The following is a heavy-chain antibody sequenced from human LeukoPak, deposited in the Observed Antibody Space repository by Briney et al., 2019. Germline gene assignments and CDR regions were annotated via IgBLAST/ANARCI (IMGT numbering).Heavy chain of an antibody. CDR1: GFTFSDYY. D-gene: IGHD4-11*01. CDR2: ISSSGTTI. J-gene: IGHJ4*02. V-gene: IGHV3-11*01. CDR3: ARPLQTRIDY. Sequence: PGGSLRLSCAASGFTFSDYYMSWIRQAPGKGLEWVSYISSSGTTINYADSVKGRFTISRENAKSLLYLQMNSLRAEDTAVYYCARPLQTRIDYWGQGTLVTVSS.